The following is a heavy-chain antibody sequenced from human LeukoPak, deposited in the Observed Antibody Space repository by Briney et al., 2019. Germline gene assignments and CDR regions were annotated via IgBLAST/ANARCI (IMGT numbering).Heavy chain of an antibody. CDR3: ARDYDIVVVPAAILAY. D-gene: IGHD2-2*02. V-gene: IGHV3-21*01. CDR1: GFTFGDYA. CDR2: ISSSSSYI. Sequence: PGGSLRLSCTASGFTFGDYAMSWFRQAPGKGLEWVSSISSSSSYIYYADSVKGRFTISRDNAKNSLYLQMNSLRAEDTAVYYCARDYDIVVVPAAILAYWGQGTLVTVSS. J-gene: IGHJ4*02.